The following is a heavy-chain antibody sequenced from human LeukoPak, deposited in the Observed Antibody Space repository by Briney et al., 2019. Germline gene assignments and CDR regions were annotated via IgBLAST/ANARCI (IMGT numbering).Heavy chain of an antibody. CDR2: IGTAGDT. CDR3: ARDRDVTNYYYNGMDV. Sequence: GGSLRLSCAASGFTFSSYDMHWVRQATGKGLEWVSAIGTAGDTYYPGSVKGRFTISRENAKNSLYLQMNSLRAEDTAVYYCARDRDVTNYYYNGMDVWGQGTTVTVSS. J-gene: IGHJ6*02. CDR1: GFTFSSYD. D-gene: IGHD3-3*01. V-gene: IGHV3-13*01.